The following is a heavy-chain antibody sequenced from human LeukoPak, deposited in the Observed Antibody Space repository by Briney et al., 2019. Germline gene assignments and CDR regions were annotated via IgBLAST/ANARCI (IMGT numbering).Heavy chain of an antibody. V-gene: IGHV3-53*01. Sequence: PGGSLRLSCAASGFTVSSNYMSWVRQAPGKGLEWVSVIYSGGTTNYADSVKGRFTISRDNSKNTLLLQMNSLRAEDTAVYYCARGGYSSSWYHFDYWGQGTLVTVSS. J-gene: IGHJ4*02. CDR1: GFTVSSNY. CDR3: ARGGYSSSWYHFDY. CDR2: IYSGGTT. D-gene: IGHD6-13*01.